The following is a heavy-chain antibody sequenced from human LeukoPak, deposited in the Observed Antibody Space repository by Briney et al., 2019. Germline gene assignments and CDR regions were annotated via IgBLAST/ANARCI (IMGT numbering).Heavy chain of an antibody. CDR2: INSDGSST. Sequence: PGGSLRLSCAASGFTFSSYWMHWVRQPPGKGLVWVSRINSDGSSTSYADSVKGRFIISRDNAKNTLYLQMSSLRAEDTAVYYCARDYGDGYNRFDNWGQGTLVTVSS. J-gene: IGHJ4*02. V-gene: IGHV3-74*01. CDR3: ARDYGDGYNRFDN. CDR1: GFTFSSYW. D-gene: IGHD5-24*01.